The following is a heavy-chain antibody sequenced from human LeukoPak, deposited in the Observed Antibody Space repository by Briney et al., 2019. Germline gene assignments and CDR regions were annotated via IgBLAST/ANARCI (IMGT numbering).Heavy chain of an antibody. D-gene: IGHD3-22*01. J-gene: IGHJ4*02. V-gene: IGHV3-30*04. Sequence: GRSLRLSCAASGFTFNTYAMHWVRQAPGKGLEWVALISYDGSINYYADSVKGRFTISRDTSKNTLYLQMNSPRAEDTAVYYCAKDMYYDSSGPVFDYWGQGTLVTVSS. CDR1: GFTFNTYA. CDR3: AKDMYYDSSGPVFDY. CDR2: ISYDGSIN.